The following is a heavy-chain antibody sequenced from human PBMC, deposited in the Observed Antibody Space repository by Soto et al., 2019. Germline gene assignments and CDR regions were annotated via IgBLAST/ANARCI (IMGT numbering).Heavy chain of an antibody. D-gene: IGHD1-26*01. J-gene: IGHJ6*02. V-gene: IGHV4-34*01. Sequence: QVQLQQWGAGLLKPSETLSLTCAVYGGSFSGYYWSWIRQPPGKGLEWIGEINHSGSTNYNPSLKSRVTISVDTSKNQFSLKLSSVTAADTAVYYCARWARGSHYPHYYYYGMDVWGQGTTVTVSS. CDR2: INHSGST. CDR3: ARWARGSHYPHYYYYGMDV. CDR1: GGSFSGYY.